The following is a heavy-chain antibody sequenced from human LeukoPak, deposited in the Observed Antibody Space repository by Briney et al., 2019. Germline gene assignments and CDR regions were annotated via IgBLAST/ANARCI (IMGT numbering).Heavy chain of an antibody. CDR3: AKDTTSDYVWGSYRFAYFDY. CDR1: GFSFSSYA. CDR2: ISGSGDRT. Sequence: GGSLRLSCAASGFSFSSYAMSWVRQAPGKGLEWVSAISGSGDRTYYADSVKGRFTISRDNSKNTLYLQMNSLRAEDTAVYYCAKDTTSDYVWGSYRFAYFDYWGQGTLVTVSS. V-gene: IGHV3-23*01. D-gene: IGHD3-16*02. J-gene: IGHJ4*02.